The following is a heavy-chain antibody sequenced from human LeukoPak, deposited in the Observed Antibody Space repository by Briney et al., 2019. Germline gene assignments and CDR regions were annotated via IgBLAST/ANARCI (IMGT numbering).Heavy chain of an antibody. CDR2: IIPILGIA. CDR1: GGTFSSYA. D-gene: IGHD1-26*01. V-gene: IGHV1-69*04. J-gene: IGHJ4*02. CDR3: AREVVVGATSCFDY. Sequence: SVKVSCKASGGTFSSYAIIWVRQAPGQGLEWMGRIIPILGIANYAQKFQGRVTITADKSTSTAYMELSSLRSEDTAVYYCAREVVVGATSCFDYWGQGTLVTVSS.